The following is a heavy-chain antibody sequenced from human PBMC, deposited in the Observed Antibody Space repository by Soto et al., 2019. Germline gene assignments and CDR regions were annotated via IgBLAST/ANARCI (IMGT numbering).Heavy chain of an antibody. CDR1: GFTFSSYA. D-gene: IGHD3-10*01. V-gene: IGHV3-23*01. CDR3: AKDYSGTLWFGTVFDY. J-gene: IGHJ4*02. Sequence: GGSLRLSCAASGFTFSSYAMSWVRQAPGKGLEWVSAISGSGGSTYYADSVKGRFTISRDNSKNTLYLQMNSLRAEDTAVYYCAKDYSGTLWFGTVFDYWGQGTLVTVSS. CDR2: ISGSGGST.